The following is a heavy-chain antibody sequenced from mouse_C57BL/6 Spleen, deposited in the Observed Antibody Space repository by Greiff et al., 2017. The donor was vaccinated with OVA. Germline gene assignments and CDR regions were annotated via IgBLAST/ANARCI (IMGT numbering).Heavy chain of an antibody. D-gene: IGHD1-1*01. Sequence: QVQLKQSGAELAKPGASVKLSCKASGYTFTSYWMHWVKQRPGQGLEWIGYINPSSGYTKYNQKFKDKATLTADKSSSTAYMQLSSLTYEDSAVYYCARPGSSPYWYFDVWGTGTTVTVSS. CDR1: GYTFTSYW. J-gene: IGHJ1*03. V-gene: IGHV1-7*01. CDR3: ARPGSSPYWYFDV. CDR2: INPSSGYT.